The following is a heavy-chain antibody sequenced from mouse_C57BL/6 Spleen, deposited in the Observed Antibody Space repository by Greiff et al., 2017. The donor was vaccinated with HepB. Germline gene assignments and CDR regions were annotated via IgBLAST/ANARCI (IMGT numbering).Heavy chain of an antibody. D-gene: IGHD2-4*01. CDR1: GFTFSSYA. V-gene: IGHV5-9-1*02. J-gene: IGHJ3*01. CDR3: TRDAGLRALSY. Sequence: EVKLLESGEGLVKPGGSLKLSCAASGFTFSSYAMSWVRQTPEKRLEWVAYISSGGDYIYYADTVKGRFTISRDNARNTLYLQMSSLKSEDTAMYYCTRDAGLRALSYWGQGTLVTVSA. CDR2: ISSGGDYI.